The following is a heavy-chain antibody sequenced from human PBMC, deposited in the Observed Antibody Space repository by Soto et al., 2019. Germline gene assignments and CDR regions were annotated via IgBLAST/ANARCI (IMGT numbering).Heavy chain of an antibody. CDR1: GFTFNSYA. CDR3: AKDAGSGQSGPAHFDH. J-gene: IGHJ4*02. V-gene: IGHV3-23*01. CDR2: ISASGGIT. D-gene: IGHD2-15*01. Sequence: GGSLRLSCAASGFTFNSYAMNWVRQAPGKGLEWVSLISASGGITYYTDSVKGRFTISRDNSRNTLYLQMNGLRDEDTAVYYCAKDAGSGQSGPAHFDHWGQGTLVTVSS.